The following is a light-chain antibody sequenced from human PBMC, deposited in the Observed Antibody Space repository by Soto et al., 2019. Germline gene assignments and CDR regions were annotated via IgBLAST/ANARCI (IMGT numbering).Light chain of an antibody. CDR3: QQYNTFPWT. J-gene: IGKJ1*01. V-gene: IGKV1-5*01. CDR2: DAS. CDR1: QSISSW. Sequence: EIQITKSPSTVSASVGDRVTITCRASQSISSWLAWYQQKPGKAPKLLIYDASSLESGVPSRFSGSGSGTEFTLTTSSLQPDDFATYYCQQYNTFPWTFGQGTKVDIK.